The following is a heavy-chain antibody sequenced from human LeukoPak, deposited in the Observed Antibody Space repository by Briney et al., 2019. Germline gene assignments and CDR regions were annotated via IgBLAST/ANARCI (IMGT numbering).Heavy chain of an antibody. D-gene: IGHD3-22*01. Sequence: GGSLRLSCAASGFTFSSYWMSWVRQAPGKGLEWVASIKQDGSEKYYVDSVKGRFTISRDNAKNSLYLQMNSLRAEDTAVYYCAREAIDSSGSHGYWGQGTLVTVSS. CDR1: GFTFSSYW. J-gene: IGHJ4*02. CDR3: AREAIDSSGSHGY. V-gene: IGHV3-7*01. CDR2: IKQDGSEK.